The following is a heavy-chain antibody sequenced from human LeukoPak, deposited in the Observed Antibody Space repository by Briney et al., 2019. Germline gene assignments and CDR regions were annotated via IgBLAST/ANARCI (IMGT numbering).Heavy chain of an antibody. CDR1: GFTFSSYA. Sequence: GRSLRLSCAASGFTFSSYAMHWVRQAPGKGLEWVAVISYDGSNKYYADSVKGRFTISRDNSKNTLYLQMNSPRAEDTAVYYCARDYFDYWGQGTLVTVSS. CDR2: ISYDGSNK. J-gene: IGHJ4*02. CDR3: ARDYFDY. V-gene: IGHV3-30-3*01.